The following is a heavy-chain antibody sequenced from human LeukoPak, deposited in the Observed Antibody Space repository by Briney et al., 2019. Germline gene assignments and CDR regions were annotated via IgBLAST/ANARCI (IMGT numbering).Heavy chain of an antibody. CDR3: ARVVVPAATYYYYYYGMDV. J-gene: IGHJ6*02. D-gene: IGHD2-2*01. CDR2: IYSGGST. V-gene: IGHV3-66*01. CDR1: GFIFSDYY. Sequence: GGSLRLSCAASGFIFSDYYMSWVRQAPGKGLEWVSVIYSGGSTYYADSVKGRFTISRDNSKNTLYLQMNSLRAEDTAVYYCARVVVPAATYYYYYYGMDVWGQGTTVTVSS.